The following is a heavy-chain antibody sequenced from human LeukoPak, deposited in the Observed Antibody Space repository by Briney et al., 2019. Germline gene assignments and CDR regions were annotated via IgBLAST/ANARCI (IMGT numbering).Heavy chain of an antibody. J-gene: IGHJ3*02. CDR2: ISGSGGGT. CDR1: GVTFSSYV. V-gene: IGHV3-23*01. Sequence: GGSLRLSCEASGVTFSSYVMSWVRQAPGKRPEWVSGISGSGGGTYYADSVKGRFAISRDNSKNTLYLQMNSLRGEDTAVYYCVQEGPRGLAFDIWGQGTKVTVSS. CDR3: VQEGPRGLAFDI.